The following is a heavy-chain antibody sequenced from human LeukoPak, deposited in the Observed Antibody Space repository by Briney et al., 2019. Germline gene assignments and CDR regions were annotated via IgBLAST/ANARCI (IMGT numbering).Heavy chain of an antibody. CDR2: INPNSGGT. Sequence: ASVTVSCKASGYTFTGYYIHWVRQAPGQGLEWMGQINPNSGGTNYAQKFQGRVTMTRDTSISTAYMELSRLRSDDTAVYYCARQELDYWGQGALVTVSS. J-gene: IGHJ4*02. CDR1: GYTFTGYY. CDR3: ARQELDY. V-gene: IGHV1-2*06. D-gene: IGHD1-7*01.